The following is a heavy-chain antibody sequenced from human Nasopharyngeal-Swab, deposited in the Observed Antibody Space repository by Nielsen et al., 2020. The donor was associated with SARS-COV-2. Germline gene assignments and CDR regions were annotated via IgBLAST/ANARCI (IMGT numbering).Heavy chain of an antibody. CDR2: INHSGST. V-gene: IGHV4-34*01. Sequence: SETLSLTCAVYGGSFSGYYWSWIRQPPGKGLEWIGEINHSGSTNYNPSLKSRVTISVDTSKNQSSLKLSSVTAADTAVYYCARDVVLLWFGELLQGRRAFDIWGQGTMVTVSS. CDR1: GGSFSGYY. D-gene: IGHD3-10*01. J-gene: IGHJ3*02. CDR3: ARDVVLLWFGELLQGRRAFDI.